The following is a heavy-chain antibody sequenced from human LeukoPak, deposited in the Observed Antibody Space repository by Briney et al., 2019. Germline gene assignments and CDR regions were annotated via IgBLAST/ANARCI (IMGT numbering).Heavy chain of an antibody. Sequence: ASVKVSCKASGYTFTGYYLHWVRQAPGQGLEWMGWINPKSGGTNYAQKFQGRVTMTRDTSISTAYMELSRLRSDDTAVYYCARLTIALDSSGPGDYWGQGTLVTVSS. V-gene: IGHV1-2*02. CDR2: INPKSGGT. CDR1: GYTFTGYY. CDR3: ARLTIALDSSGPGDY. D-gene: IGHD3-22*01. J-gene: IGHJ4*02.